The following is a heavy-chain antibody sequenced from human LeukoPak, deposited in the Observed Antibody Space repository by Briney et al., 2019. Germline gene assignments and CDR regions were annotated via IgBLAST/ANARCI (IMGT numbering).Heavy chain of an antibody. Sequence: GGSLRLSCAASGFTFSSYWMSWVRQAPGKGLEWVAVISYDGSNKYYADSVKGRFTISRDNSKNTLYLQMNSLRAEDTAVYYCAKTDYGDYLSYFDYWGQGTLVTVSS. CDR3: AKTDYGDYLSYFDY. CDR2: ISYDGSNK. J-gene: IGHJ4*02. V-gene: IGHV3-30*18. D-gene: IGHD4-17*01. CDR1: GFTFSSYW.